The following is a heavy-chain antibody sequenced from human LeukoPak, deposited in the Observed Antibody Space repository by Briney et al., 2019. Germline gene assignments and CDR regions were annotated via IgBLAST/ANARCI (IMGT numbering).Heavy chain of an antibody. D-gene: IGHD3-10*01. CDR2: INRGGDT. Sequence: SETLSLTCAVYGGSFSGNYWSWVRQPPGKGLEWIGEINRGGDTIYNPSLKSRVTISLDTSKNQFFLKLSSVTAADTAVYYCATGYDSGSYYRYWGQGTLVTVSS. J-gene: IGHJ4*02. CDR3: ATGYDSGSYYRY. V-gene: IGHV4-34*01. CDR1: GGSFSGNY.